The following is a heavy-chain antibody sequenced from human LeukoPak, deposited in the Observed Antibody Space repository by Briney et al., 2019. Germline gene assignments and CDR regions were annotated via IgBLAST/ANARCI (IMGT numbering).Heavy chain of an antibody. CDR3: ARDLSYSSSVHQGY. D-gene: IGHD6-13*01. CDR1: GYTFTSYG. J-gene: IGHJ4*02. CDR2: ISAYNGNT. V-gene: IGHV1-18*01. Sequence: ASVKVSCKASGYTFTSYGISWVRQAPGQGLEWMGWISAYNGNTNYAQKLQARVTMTTDTSTSTAYMELRSLRSDDTAVYYCARDLSYSSSVHQGYRGQGTLVTVSS.